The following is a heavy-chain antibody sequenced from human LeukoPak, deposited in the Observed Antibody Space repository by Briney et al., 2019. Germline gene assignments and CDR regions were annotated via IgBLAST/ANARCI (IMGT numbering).Heavy chain of an antibody. J-gene: IGHJ4*02. CDR3: ARDFYDFWSGYMY. CDR2: ISSSSSYI. CDR1: GFTFSSYS. Sequence: SGGSLRLSCAASGFTFSSYSMNWVRQAPGKGLEWVSSISSSSSYIYYADSVKGRFTISRDNAKNSLYLQMNSLRAEDTAVYYCARDFYDFWSGYMYWGQGTLVTVSS. D-gene: IGHD3-3*01. V-gene: IGHV3-21*01.